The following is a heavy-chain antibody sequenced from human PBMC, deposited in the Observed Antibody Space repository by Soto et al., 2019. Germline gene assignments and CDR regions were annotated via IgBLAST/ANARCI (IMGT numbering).Heavy chain of an antibody. V-gene: IGHV3-23*01. D-gene: IGHD2-2*01. CDR1: GFTFSSYS. Sequence: EVQLLESGGGLVQPGGSLRLSCAASGFTFSSYSMSWVRQAPGKGLEWVSTVSGSGGSTYYADSVKGRFTISRDNSNNTMYLQMDSLRADDTAVYYCAKPNLYCSSTSCYDYWGQGTLVTVSS. CDR2: VSGSGGST. J-gene: IGHJ4*02. CDR3: AKPNLYCSSTSCYDY.